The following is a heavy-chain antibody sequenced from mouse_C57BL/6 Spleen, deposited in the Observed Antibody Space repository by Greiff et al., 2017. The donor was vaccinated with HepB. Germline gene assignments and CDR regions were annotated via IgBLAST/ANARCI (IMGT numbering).Heavy chain of an antibody. CDR1: GYTFTDYY. V-gene: IGHV1-76*01. D-gene: IGHD3-2*02. CDR3: ARCSSGYGYFDV. J-gene: IGHJ1*03. Sequence: VKLQESGAELVRPGASVKLSCKASGYTFTDYYINWVKQRPGQGLEWIARIYPGSGNTYYNEKFKGKATLTAEKSSSTAYMQLSSLTSEDSAVYFCARCSSGYGYFDVWGTGTTVTVSS. CDR2: IYPGSGNT.